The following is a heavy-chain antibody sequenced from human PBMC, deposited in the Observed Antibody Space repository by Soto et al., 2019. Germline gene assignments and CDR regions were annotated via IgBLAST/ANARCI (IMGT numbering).Heavy chain of an antibody. Sequence: QVHLVESGGGVVQPGRSLRLSCAASGFTFSTYGMQWVRQAPGKGLEWVALIWNHGREDSYADSVKGRFTISRDNSKNTLWLQMNSLRADDTAVYYCVRGPWLVGDVTSFDYWGQGSLVTVSS. D-gene: IGHD6-19*01. J-gene: IGHJ4*02. V-gene: IGHV3-33*01. CDR1: GFTFSTYG. CDR2: IWNHGRED. CDR3: VRGPWLVGDVTSFDY.